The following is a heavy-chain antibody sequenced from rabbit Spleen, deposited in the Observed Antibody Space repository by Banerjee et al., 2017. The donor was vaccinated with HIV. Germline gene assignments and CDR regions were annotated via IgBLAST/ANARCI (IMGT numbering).Heavy chain of an antibody. Sequence: QSLEESGGDLVKPGASLTLTCTASGFSFSGVYYMCWVRQAPGKGLEYVACIYDDSIGSTYYASWAKGRFTISKTSSTTVTLEMTSLTAADTATYFCARGSAAMTMVITGYYLNLWGQGTLVTVS. CDR3: ARGSAAMTMVITGYYLNL. V-gene: IGHV1S40*01. J-gene: IGHJ4*01. CDR1: GFSFSGVYY. D-gene: IGHD2-1*01. CDR2: IYDDSIGST.